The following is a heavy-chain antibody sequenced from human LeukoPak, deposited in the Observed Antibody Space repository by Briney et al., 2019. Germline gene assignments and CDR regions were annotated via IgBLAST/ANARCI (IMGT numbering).Heavy chain of an antibody. Sequence: SETLSLTCTVSGDSTSSGDYFWSWIRQPPGGGLEWVGYIYYSGTTYYNPSLKSRVTISVDTSKNQFSLNLTSVTAQDTAVYYYARETMAGHLDYWGQGNLVTVSS. V-gene: IGHV4-30-4*01. CDR1: GDSTSSGDYF. CDR3: ARETMAGHLDY. D-gene: IGHD6-19*01. CDR2: IYYSGTT. J-gene: IGHJ4*02.